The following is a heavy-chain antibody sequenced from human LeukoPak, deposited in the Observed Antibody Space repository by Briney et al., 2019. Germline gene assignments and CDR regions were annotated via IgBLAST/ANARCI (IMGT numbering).Heavy chain of an antibody. V-gene: IGHV3-74*01. CDR2: INSDGSST. J-gene: IGHJ6*04. D-gene: IGHD2-15*01. Sequence: GGSLRLSCAASGLTLSNYWMHWVRQAPGKGLVWVSRINSDGSSTRYADSVKGRFTISRDNAKNTLYLQMNSLRAEDAAVYYCARGSRSLMDVWGKGTTVTVSS. CDR3: ARGSRSLMDV. CDR1: GLTLSNYW.